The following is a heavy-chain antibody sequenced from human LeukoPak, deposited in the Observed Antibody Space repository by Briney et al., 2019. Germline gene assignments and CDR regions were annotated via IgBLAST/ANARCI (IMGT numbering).Heavy chain of an antibody. V-gene: IGHV4-61*02. Sequence: SSETLSLTCTVSGGSISSGSYYWSWIRQPAGKGLEWIGRIYTSGSTNYNPSLKSRVTISVDTSKNQFSLKLSSVTAADTAVYYCAAYRGAAAYAFDIWGQGTMVTVSS. CDR1: GGSISSGSYY. CDR3: AAYRGAAAYAFDI. D-gene: IGHD6-13*01. J-gene: IGHJ3*02. CDR2: IYTSGST.